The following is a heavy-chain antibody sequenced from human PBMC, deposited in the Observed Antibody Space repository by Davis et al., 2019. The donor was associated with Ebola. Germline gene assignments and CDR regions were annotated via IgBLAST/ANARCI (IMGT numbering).Heavy chain of an antibody. CDR3: ARAGRVPAAPQGWFDP. V-gene: IGHV4-59*01. CDR2: IYYSGST. CDR1: GGPISSYY. D-gene: IGHD2-2*01. Sequence: PSETLSLTCTVSGGPISSYYWSWIRQPPGKGLEWIGYIYYSGSTNYNPSLKSRVTISVDTSKNQFSLKLSSVTAADTAVYYCARAGRVPAAPQGWFDPWGQGTLVTVSS. J-gene: IGHJ5*02.